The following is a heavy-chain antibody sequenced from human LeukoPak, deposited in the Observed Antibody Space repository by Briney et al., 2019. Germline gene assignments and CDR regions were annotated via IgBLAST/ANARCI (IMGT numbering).Heavy chain of an antibody. V-gene: IGHV3-7*01. Sequence: GGSLRLSCAASGFTFSSYWMSWVRQAPGKGLEWVANIKQDRSEKYYVDSVKGRFTISRDNAKNSLYLQMNSLRAGDTAVYYCAKDRGKYYDSSGYYYDYWGQGTLVTVSS. CDR3: AKDRGKYYDSSGYYYDY. D-gene: IGHD3-22*01. J-gene: IGHJ4*02. CDR2: IKQDRSEK. CDR1: GFTFSSYW.